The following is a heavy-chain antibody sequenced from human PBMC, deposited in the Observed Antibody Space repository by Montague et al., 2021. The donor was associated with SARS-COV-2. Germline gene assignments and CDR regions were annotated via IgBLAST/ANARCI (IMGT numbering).Heavy chain of an antibody. CDR2: ISYDGSNK. J-gene: IGHJ4*02. CDR1: GFTFNNYA. CDR3: VRASLIKARIAVAGTTVY. Sequence: SLRLSGAASGFTFNNYAMHWVRQAPGKGLEWVAIISYDGSNKYYADSVKGRFAISRDNSKNTLYLQMNSLRAEDTAVYYCVRASLIKARIAVAGTTVYWGQGTLVTISS. V-gene: IGHV3-30*09. D-gene: IGHD6-19*01.